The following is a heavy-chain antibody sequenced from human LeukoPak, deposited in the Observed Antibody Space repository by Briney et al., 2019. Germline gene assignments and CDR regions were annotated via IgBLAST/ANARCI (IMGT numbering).Heavy chain of an antibody. CDR3: AIYGYCGSTGCYRYFDS. J-gene: IGHJ4*02. CDR1: GFSVSSNC. Sequence: PGGSLRLSCAASGFSVSSNCMSWVRQAPGKGLEWVSAISGSGGSTFYRDSVKGRFTIFRDSSKNALHLQMNSLRVEDTAVYYCAIYGYCGSTGCYRYFDSWGQGTLVTVSS. CDR2: ISGSGGST. D-gene: IGHD2-2*03. V-gene: IGHV3-23*01.